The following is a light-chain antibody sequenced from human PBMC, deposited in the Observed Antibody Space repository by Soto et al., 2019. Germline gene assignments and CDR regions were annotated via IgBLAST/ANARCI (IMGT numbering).Light chain of an antibody. CDR2: DAS. CDR1: QTISNW. V-gene: IGKV1-5*01. CDR3: QQYKSYWT. Sequence: PSTLSASVGDRVTITCRASQTISNWLAWYQQKPGKAPKVLIYDASNLESGVPSRFSGSGSGTEFTLTISSLQPDDFATYYCQQYKSYWTFGQGTKVDIK. J-gene: IGKJ1*01.